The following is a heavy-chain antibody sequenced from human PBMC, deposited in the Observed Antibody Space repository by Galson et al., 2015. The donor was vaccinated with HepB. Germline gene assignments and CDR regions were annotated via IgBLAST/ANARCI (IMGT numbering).Heavy chain of an antibody. V-gene: IGHV3-73*01. J-gene: IGHJ6*02. Sequence: SLRLSCAGSGFTFSGSAMHWVRQASGKGLEWIGRIRSKVNSYATAYSASVKGRFTISRDDSKNMAYLQLNSLKTEDTAIYYCTRLYDFWSGHRGMDVWGQGTTVTVSS. D-gene: IGHD3-3*01. CDR1: GFTFSGSA. CDR2: IRSKVNSYAT. CDR3: TRLYDFWSGHRGMDV.